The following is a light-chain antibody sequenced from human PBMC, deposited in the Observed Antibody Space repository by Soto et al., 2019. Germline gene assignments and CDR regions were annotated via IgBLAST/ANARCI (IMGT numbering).Light chain of an antibody. CDR2: GVS. CDR3: QQYSSWPLT. V-gene: IGKV3-15*01. J-gene: IGKJ4*01. Sequence: EIVMTQSPATLSVSPGERATLSCRASQSVINDYLAWYQQKPGQAPRLLLYGVSTRATSIPASFSGSGSGTEFTLTISSPQSEDFAVSDCQQYSSWPLTFGGGTTVESK. CDR1: QSVINDY.